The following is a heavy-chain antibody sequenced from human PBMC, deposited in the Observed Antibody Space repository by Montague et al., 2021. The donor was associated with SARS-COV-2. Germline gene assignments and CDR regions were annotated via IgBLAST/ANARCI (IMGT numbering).Heavy chain of an antibody. D-gene: IGHD3/OR15-3a*01. V-gene: IGHV3-7*01. J-gene: IGHJ6*02. CDR1: GFTFTNYW. CDR3: ARVDYQLPYYYYAGMDL. Sequence: SLRLSCAASGFTFTNYWMTWVRLAPGKGLEWVATINQHGGENYYVGSVKGRFTISRDNAKKSVYLQINSLGAEDTAVYYCARVDYQLPYYYYAGMDLWGQGTTVTVSS. CDR2: INQHGGEN.